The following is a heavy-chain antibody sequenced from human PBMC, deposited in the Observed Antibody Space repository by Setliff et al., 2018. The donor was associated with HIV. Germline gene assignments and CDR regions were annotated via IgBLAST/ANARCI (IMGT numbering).Heavy chain of an antibody. V-gene: IGHV3-30*18. Sequence: GGSLRLSCATRGFSLRTYGLHWVRQAPGKGLEWVAVISQDASKDYYADSVKGRFTISKDNSKNTVFLQMNNLRVEDTALYYCAKSSFRFFEDLSDWYFDLWGRGTLVTVSS. CDR1: GFSLRTYG. CDR2: ISQDASKD. J-gene: IGHJ2*01. CDR3: AKSSFRFFEDLSDWYFDL. D-gene: IGHD3-16*02.